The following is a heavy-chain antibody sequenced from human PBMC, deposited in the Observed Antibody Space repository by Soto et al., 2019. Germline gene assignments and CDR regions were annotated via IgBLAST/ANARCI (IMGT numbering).Heavy chain of an antibody. CDR3: ARDGDYYYYGMDV. CDR2: IIPIFGTA. D-gene: IGHD3-16*01. CDR1: GGTFSSYA. J-gene: IGHJ6*02. V-gene: IGHV1-69*13. Sequence: SVKVSCKASGGTFSSYAISWVRQAPGQGLEWMGGIIPIFGTANYAQKFQGRVTITADESTSTAYMEPSSLRSEDTAVYYCARDGDYYYYGMDVWGQGTTVTVSS.